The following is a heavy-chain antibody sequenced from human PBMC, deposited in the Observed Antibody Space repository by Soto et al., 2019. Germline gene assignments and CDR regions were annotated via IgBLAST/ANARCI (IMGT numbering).Heavy chain of an antibody. D-gene: IGHD6-13*01. CDR1: GYSFTSYW. Sequence: GESLKISCKGSGYSFTSYWIGWVLQMPGKGLEWMGIIYPGDSDTRYSPSFQGQVTISADKSITTAYLQWSSLKASDTAMFYCATGYTSTWTGFGYWGQGTLVTVSS. CDR2: IYPGDSDT. J-gene: IGHJ4*02. V-gene: IGHV5-51*01. CDR3: ATGYTSTWTGFGY.